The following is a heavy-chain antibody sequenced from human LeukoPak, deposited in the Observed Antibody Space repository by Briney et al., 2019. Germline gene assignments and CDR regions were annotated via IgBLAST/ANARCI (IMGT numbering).Heavy chain of an antibody. CDR1: GFTFSRYA. CDR2: ISTGGDNR. D-gene: IGHD2-2*01. CDR3: TRSGSDIVVVPAASDY. V-gene: IGHV3-21*04. Sequence: GGSLRLSCAASGFTFSRYAMNWVRQAPGKGLEWVSYISTGGDNRFYADSLKGRFTVSRDNAKNSLFLQMDSLRAEDTAVYYCTRSGSDIVVVPAASDYWGQGTLVTVSS. J-gene: IGHJ4*02.